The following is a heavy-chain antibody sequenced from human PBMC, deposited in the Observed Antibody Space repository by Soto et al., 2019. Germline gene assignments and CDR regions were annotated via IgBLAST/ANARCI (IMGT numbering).Heavy chain of an antibody. D-gene: IGHD3-10*01. V-gene: IGHV3-23*01. Sequence: EVQLLDSGGGLVQPGGSLRLSCAASGFTFSGYALTWVRQAPGKGLEWVSAISGGGDATFYADSVKGRFTISRDNSKNTLYLQMNTRRAEDTAVYYCAIKVSGSTGRPDLWYFDLWGRGTLVTVSS. CDR1: GFTFSGYA. CDR2: ISGGGDAT. J-gene: IGHJ2*01. CDR3: AIKVSGSTGRPDLWYFDL.